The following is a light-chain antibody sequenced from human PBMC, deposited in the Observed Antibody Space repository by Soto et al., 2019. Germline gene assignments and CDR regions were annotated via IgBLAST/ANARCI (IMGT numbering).Light chain of an antibody. V-gene: IGKV1-39*01. Sequence: DIQLTQSPSSLSASVGDRVTITCRARQSISTYLNWYQHKPGKAPKLLIYAASSLRSGAPSRFSGSGSGTDFTLTISSLQPEDVATYYCQHSYDTPRTFGQGTKVDIK. CDR2: AAS. CDR3: QHSYDTPRT. J-gene: IGKJ1*01. CDR1: QSISTY.